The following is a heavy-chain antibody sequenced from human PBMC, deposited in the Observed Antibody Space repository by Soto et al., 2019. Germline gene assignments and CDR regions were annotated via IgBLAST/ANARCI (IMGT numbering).Heavy chain of an antibody. CDR2: ISGSGGST. CDR1: GFTFSSYA. V-gene: IGHV3-23*01. J-gene: IGHJ6*02. CDR3: AREGGLSKVEVYYYYGMDV. Sequence: GGSLRLSCAASGFTFSSYAMTWVRQAPGKGLEWVSVISGSGGSTYFADSVKGRFTISRDNAKNSLYLQMNSLRAEDTAVYYCAREGGLSKVEVYYYYGMDVWGQGTTVTVSS. D-gene: IGHD2-15*01.